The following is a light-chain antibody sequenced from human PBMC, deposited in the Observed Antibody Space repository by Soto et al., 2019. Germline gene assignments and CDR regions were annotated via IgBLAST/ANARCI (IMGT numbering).Light chain of an antibody. CDR1: QSVLSSSNNKNY. J-gene: IGKJ2*01. CDR3: QQYYSTRT. V-gene: IGKV4-1*01. CDR2: WAS. Sequence: DIVMTQSPDSLAVSLGERLTINCKSSQSVLSSSNNKNYLAWYQQKPGQPPKLLIHWASTRESGVPDRFSGSGSGTDFTLTISSLQAEDVAVYYCQQYYSTRTFGQGTKLEIK.